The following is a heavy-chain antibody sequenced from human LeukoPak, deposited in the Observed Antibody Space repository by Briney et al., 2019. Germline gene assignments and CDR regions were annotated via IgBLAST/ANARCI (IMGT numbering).Heavy chain of an antibody. CDR3: ARGLYPDYYVSSGSSPPEH. D-gene: IGHD3-22*01. Sequence: GGSLRLSCAASGFTFSSYSMNWVRQAPGKGLEWVSSISSSGSYIYYADSMQGRFTISRDNSKNSLFLQMNSLRAEDTAVYYCARGLYPDYYVSSGSSPPEHWGQGTLVTVSS. J-gene: IGHJ1*01. CDR2: ISSSGSYI. V-gene: IGHV3-21*01. CDR1: GFTFSSYS.